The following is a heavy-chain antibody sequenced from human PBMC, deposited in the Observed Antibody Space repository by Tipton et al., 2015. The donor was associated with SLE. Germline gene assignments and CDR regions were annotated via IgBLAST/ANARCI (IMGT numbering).Heavy chain of an antibody. CDR2: VYYDGRT. D-gene: IGHD6-19*01. Sequence: TLSLTCSVSGGSMKSRNYYWGWIRQPPGKGPEWIASVYYDGRTYYNPSFQSRVTISGDTSKNQITLRVTSVTAADTAVYYCARQIGHNDQAGQWGQGTLVTVSS. J-gene: IGHJ4*02. V-gene: IGHV4-39*06. CDR1: GGSMKSRNYY. CDR3: ARQIGHNDQAGQ.